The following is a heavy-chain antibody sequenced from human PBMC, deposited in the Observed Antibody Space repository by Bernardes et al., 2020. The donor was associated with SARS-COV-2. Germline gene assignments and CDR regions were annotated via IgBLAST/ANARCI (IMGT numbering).Heavy chain of an antibody. CDR3: ASIAAAGTRTLYYYGMDV. CDR1: GGSISSYY. CDR2: IYYSGST. D-gene: IGHD6-13*01. J-gene: IGHJ6*02. Sequence: SETLSLTCTVSGGSISSYYWSWIRKRPGKGLEWIGYIYYSGSTNYNPSLKSRVTISVDTSKNQFSLKLSSVTAADTAVYYCASIAAAGTRTLYYYGMDVWGQGTTVTVSS. V-gene: IGHV4-59*08.